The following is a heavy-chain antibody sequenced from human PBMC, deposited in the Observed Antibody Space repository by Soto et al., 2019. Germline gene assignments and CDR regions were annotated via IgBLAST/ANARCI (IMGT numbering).Heavy chain of an antibody. J-gene: IGHJ4*02. Sequence: EVQLLESGGGLVQPGGSLRLSCAASGFTFSSYAMSWVRQAPGKGLEWVSAISGSGGSTYYADSVKGRFTISRENSKNTLFLQMTSLRAEDTAVYYCAKEGVFEQKLEVVEPDHRNPIYYFDYWGQGTLVTVSS. V-gene: IGHV3-23*01. D-gene: IGHD6-13*01. CDR3: AKEGVFEQKLEVVEPDHRNPIYYFDY. CDR1: GFTFSSYA. CDR2: ISGSGGST.